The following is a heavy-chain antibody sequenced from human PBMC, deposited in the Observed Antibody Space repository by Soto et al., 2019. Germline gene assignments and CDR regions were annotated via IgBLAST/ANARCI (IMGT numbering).Heavy chain of an antibody. CDR2: ISYDGSNK. D-gene: IGHD3-3*01. CDR3: AREGLDFWSGYQAFYYYYGMDV. CDR1: GFTFSSYA. Sequence: PGGSLRLSCAASGFTFSSYAMHWVRQAPGKGLEWVAVISYDGSNKYYADSVKGRFTISRDNSKNTLYLQMNSLRAEDTAVYYCAREGLDFWSGYQAFYYYYGMDVWGQGTTVT. V-gene: IGHV3-30-3*01. J-gene: IGHJ6*02.